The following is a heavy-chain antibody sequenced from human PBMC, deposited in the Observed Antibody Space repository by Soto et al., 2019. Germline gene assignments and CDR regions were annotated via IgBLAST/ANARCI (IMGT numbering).Heavy chain of an antibody. V-gene: IGHV1-2*04. Sequence: ASVKVSCKASGYTFTGYYMHWVRQAPGQGLEWMGWINPNSGGTNYAQKFQGWVTMTRDTSISTAYMELSRLRSDDTAVYYCARDRVLGFLRYFDWFLVGEYYFDYWGKGTLVPVS. D-gene: IGHD3-9*01. CDR3: ARDRVLGFLRYFDWFLVGEYYFDY. J-gene: IGHJ4*02. CDR1: GYTFTGYY. CDR2: INPNSGGT.